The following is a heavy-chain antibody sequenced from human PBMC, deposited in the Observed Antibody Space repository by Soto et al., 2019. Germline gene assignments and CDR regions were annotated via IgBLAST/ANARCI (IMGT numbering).Heavy chain of an antibody. Sequence: PSETLSLTCAVYGGSFSGYYWSWIRQPPGKGLEWIGEINHSGSTNYNPSLKSRVTISVDTSKNQFSLRLSSVTAADTAVYYCARWTLSGYYRSIDYWGQGTLVTVSS. J-gene: IGHJ4*02. D-gene: IGHD3-9*01. V-gene: IGHV4-34*01. CDR2: INHSGST. CDR1: GGSFSGYY. CDR3: ARWTLSGYYRSIDY.